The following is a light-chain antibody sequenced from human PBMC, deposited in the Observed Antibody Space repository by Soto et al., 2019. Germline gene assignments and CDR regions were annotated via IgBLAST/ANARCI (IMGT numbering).Light chain of an antibody. Sequence: QSALTQPASVSGSPGESITISCTGTSGDIGEYDYVSWFQQHAGKAPKLLIYEVHDRPSGVSNRFSGSKSGNTASLTISGLRAEDEADYLCSSSTTTSSYVFGNGKKVTV. CDR3: SSSTTTSSYV. J-gene: IGLJ1*01. V-gene: IGLV2-14*01. CDR1: SGDIGEYDY. CDR2: EVH.